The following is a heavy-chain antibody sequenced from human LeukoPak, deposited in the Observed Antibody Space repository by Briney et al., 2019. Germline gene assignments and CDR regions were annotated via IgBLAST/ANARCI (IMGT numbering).Heavy chain of an antibody. CDR1: GYTFTGYY. D-gene: IGHD3-22*01. CDR3: ARHYDSSGYYYGY. V-gene: IGHV1-2*02. Sequence: ASVKVSCKASGYTFTGYYMHWVRQAPGQGLEWMGWINPNSGGTNYARKFQGRVTMTRDTSISTAYMELSRLRSDDTAVYYCARHYDSSGYYYGYWGQGTLVTVSS. J-gene: IGHJ4*02. CDR2: INPNSGGT.